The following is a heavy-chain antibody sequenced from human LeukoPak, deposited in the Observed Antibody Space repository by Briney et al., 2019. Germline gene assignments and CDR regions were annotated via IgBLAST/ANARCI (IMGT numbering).Heavy chain of an antibody. V-gene: IGHV1-69*05. D-gene: IGHD1-1*01. CDR2: IIPIFGTA. Sequence: SVKVSCKASGYTFTGYYMHWVRQAPGQGLEWMGGIIPIFGTANYAQKFQGRVTITTDESTSTAYMELSSLRSEDTAVYYCARDLRTTLNAFDIWGQGTMVTVSS. J-gene: IGHJ3*02. CDR3: ARDLRTTLNAFDI. CDR1: GYTFTGYY.